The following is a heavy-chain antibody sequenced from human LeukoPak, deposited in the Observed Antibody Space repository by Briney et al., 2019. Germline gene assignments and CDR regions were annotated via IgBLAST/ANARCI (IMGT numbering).Heavy chain of an antibody. Sequence: GGSLTLSCAVSGITLSNYGMSWVRQAPGKGLEWVAGISGSGGSTNYADSVKGRFTISRDNPKNTLFLQMKSLRAEDTAVYFCAKRGVVIRVILVGFHKEAYYFDSWGQGALVTVSS. V-gene: IGHV3-23*01. CDR1: GITLSNYG. CDR3: AKRGVVIRVILVGFHKEAYYFDS. D-gene: IGHD3-22*01. J-gene: IGHJ4*02. CDR2: ISGSGGST.